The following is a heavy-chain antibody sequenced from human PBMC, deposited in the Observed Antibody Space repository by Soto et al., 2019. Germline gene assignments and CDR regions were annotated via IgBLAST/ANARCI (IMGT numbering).Heavy chain of an antibody. CDR2: IYYSGST. J-gene: IGHJ6*02. CDR1: GGSVIIGSYY. CDR3: AREVAEKYYYYGMDV. Sequence: SETLSLTCTVSGGSVIIGSYYWSWIRQPPGKGLEWIGYIYYSGSTNYNPSLKSRVTISVDTSKNQFSLKLSSVTAADTAVYYCAREVAEKYYYYGMDVWGQGPTVTVSS. D-gene: IGHD2-15*01. V-gene: IGHV4-61*01.